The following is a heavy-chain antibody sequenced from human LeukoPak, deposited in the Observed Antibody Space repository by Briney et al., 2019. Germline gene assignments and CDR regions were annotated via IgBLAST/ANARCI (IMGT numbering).Heavy chain of an antibody. CDR3: ARVSTIFGVVPEGV. J-gene: IGHJ4*02. CDR2: INPNSGGT. V-gene: IGHV1-2*02. CDR1: GYTFTGYY. Sequence: ASVKVSCKASGYTFTGYYMHWVRQAPGQGLEWMGWINPNSGGTNYAQKFQGRVTMTRDTSISTAYMELSRLRSDDTAVYYCARVSTIFGVVPEGVWGQGTLVTLSS. D-gene: IGHD3-3*01.